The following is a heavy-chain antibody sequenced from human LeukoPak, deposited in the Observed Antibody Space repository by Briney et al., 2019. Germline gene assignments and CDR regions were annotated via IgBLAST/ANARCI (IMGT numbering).Heavy chain of an antibody. D-gene: IGHD3-10*01. CDR1: GFTFSSYA. V-gene: IGHV3-30*04. Sequence: GGSLRLSCAASGFTFSSYAMHWVRQAPGKGLEGAAVISYDGSNKYYADSVKGRFTISRDNSKNTLYLQMNSLRAEDTAVYYCARDAYYYGSGSYYERRYYYYYYMDVWGKGTTVTVSS. CDR2: ISYDGSNK. J-gene: IGHJ6*03. CDR3: ARDAYYYGSGSYYERRYYYYYYMDV.